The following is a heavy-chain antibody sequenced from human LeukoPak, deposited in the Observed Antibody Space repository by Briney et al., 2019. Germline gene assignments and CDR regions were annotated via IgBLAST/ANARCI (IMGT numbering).Heavy chain of an antibody. J-gene: IGHJ4*02. Sequence: GGSLRLSCAASGFTFNSYAIHWVRQAPGKGLEWVAVISYDGSNKYYADSVKGRFTISRDNSKNTLYLRMNSLRAEDTAVYYCARYCGDYFREFPHWGQGTLVTVSS. CDR1: GFTFNSYA. CDR2: ISYDGSNK. V-gene: IGHV3-30*04. D-gene: IGHD4-17*01. CDR3: ARYCGDYFREFPH.